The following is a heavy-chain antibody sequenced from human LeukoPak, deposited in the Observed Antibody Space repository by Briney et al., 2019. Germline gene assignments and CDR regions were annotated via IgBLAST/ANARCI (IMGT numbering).Heavy chain of an antibody. V-gene: IGHV4-59*01. J-gene: IGHJ4*02. D-gene: IGHD6-13*01. Sequence: SETLSLTCTVSGGSISGYYWSWIRQPPEKGLEWIGYVYYSGSTNYNPSLKSRVTISVDTSKNQFSLKLSSVTAADTAVYYCARAVAAAGKSPFFDYWGQGTLVTVSS. CDR1: GGSISGYY. CDR2: VYYSGST. CDR3: ARAVAAAGKSPFFDY.